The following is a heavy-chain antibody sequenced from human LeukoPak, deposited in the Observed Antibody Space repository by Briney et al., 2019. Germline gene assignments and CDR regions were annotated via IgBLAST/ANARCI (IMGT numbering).Heavy chain of an antibody. J-gene: IGHJ4*02. Sequence: SETLSLTCTVSGGSISSSRYYWGWIRQPPGKGLEWIGSIYYSGSTYYNPSLKSRDTISVDTSKNQFSLKLSSVTAADTAVYYCARDKRGYSYGPNDFDYWGQGTLVTVSS. V-gene: IGHV4-39*07. CDR2: IYYSGST. D-gene: IGHD5-18*01. CDR3: ARDKRGYSYGPNDFDY. CDR1: GGSISSSRYY.